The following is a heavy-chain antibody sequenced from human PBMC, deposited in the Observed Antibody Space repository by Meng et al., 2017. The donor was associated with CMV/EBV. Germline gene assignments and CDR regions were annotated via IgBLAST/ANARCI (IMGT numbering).Heavy chain of an antibody. D-gene: IGHD2-2*02. J-gene: IGHJ3*02. V-gene: IGHV3-21*01. CDR1: GFTFSSYS. Sequence: GGSLRLSCAVSGFTFSSYSMNWVRQAPGKGLEWVSSISSSSSYIYYADSVKGRFTISRDNAKNSLYLQMNSLRAEDTAVYYCSSNSIVVVPAAIPDDAFDIWGQGTMVTVSS. CDR3: SSNSIVVVPAAIPDDAFDI. CDR2: ISSSSSYI.